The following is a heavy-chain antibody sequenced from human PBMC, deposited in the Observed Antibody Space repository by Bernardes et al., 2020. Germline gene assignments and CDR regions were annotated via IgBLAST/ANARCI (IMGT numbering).Heavy chain of an antibody. J-gene: IGHJ4*02. CDR3: ARRDYYDGDGYVY. CDR2: IYPIDSDI. D-gene: IGHD3-22*01. Sequence: GESLKISCQGSGYNFATYWIGWVRQMPGQGLEWMGMIYPIDSDIRYSPSFQGQVTISADESIGTAYLQWSSLKASDTAMYYCARRDYYDGDGYVYWGQGTLVTVSS. V-gene: IGHV5-51*01. CDR1: GYNFATYW.